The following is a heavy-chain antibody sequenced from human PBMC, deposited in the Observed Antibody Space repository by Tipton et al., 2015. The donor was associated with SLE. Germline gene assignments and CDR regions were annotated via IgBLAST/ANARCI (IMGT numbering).Heavy chain of an antibody. V-gene: IGHV4-59*12. D-gene: IGHD3-10*01. Sequence: TLSLTCTVSGGSISSYYWSWIRQPPGKGLEWIGYISYSGGTNYNPSLKSRVTISVDTAKNQFSLKLTSVTAADTAVYYCARPMGDYWGQGTLVTVSS. CDR1: GGSISSYY. CDR2: ISYSGGT. CDR3: ARPMGDY. J-gene: IGHJ4*02.